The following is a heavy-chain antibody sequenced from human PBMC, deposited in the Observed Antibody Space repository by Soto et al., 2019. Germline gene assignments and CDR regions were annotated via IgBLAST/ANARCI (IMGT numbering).Heavy chain of an antibody. CDR3: AKDSRLPFFGGLIHALDI. D-gene: IGHD3-3*01. V-gene: IGHV3-23*01. CDR2: ISGSLNSA. Sequence: EVRLLESGGGLGQPGGSLRLSCAASGLTFRDYAMSWVRQAPGKGLEWVSTISGSLNSAFYADPVKGRVTISRDTSNNTLYLQMNSLRAEDTAVYFCAKDSRLPFFGGLIHALDIWGQGTLVTVSS. CDR1: GLTFRDYA. J-gene: IGHJ3*02.